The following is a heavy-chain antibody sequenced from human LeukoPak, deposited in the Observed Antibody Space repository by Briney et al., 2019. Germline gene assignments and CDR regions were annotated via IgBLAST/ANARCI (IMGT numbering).Heavy chain of an antibody. Sequence: PGGSLRLSCAASVFTFSTFWMHWVRQAPRKGRVWVSGIKSDGSITTYADSVKGRFTISRDNAENTLYLQMNSLRAEDTAVYYCARGRYYGMDVWGQGTTVTVSS. V-gene: IGHV3-74*03. J-gene: IGHJ6*02. CDR3: ARGRYYGMDV. CDR1: VFTFSTFW. CDR2: IKSDGSIT.